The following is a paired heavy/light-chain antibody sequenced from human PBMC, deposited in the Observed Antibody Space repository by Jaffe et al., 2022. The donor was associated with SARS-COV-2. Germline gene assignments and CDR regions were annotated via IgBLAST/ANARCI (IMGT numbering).Heavy chain of an antibody. CDR1: GFTFSSYA. CDR2: ISNDGSNK. Sequence: QVQLVESGGGVVQPGRSLRLSCAASGFTFSSYAMHWVRQAPGKGLEWVAVISNDGSNKYYADSVTGRFTISRDNSENTLFLQVNSLRPDDTAVYYCARAPGYSYGEFDYWGQGTLVTVSS. V-gene: IGHV3-30*04. J-gene: IGHJ4*02. D-gene: IGHD5-18*01. CDR3: ARAPGYSYGEFDY.
Light chain of an antibody. CDR3: MIWHSSAWV. Sequence: QAVLTQPSSLSASPGASASLTCTLRSGINVGTYSIYWYKQKLGSPPQYLLRYKSDSVKQQGSGVPSRLSGSKDASANAGILLISGLQSEDEADYYCMIWHSSAWVFGGGTKLTVL. CDR1: SGINVGTYS. J-gene: IGLJ3*02. CDR2: YKSDSVK. V-gene: IGLV5-45*03.